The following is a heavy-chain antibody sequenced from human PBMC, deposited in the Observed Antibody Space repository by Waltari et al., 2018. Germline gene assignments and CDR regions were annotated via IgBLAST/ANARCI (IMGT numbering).Heavy chain of an antibody. D-gene: IGHD3-3*01. CDR1: GFNFQDYG. CDR2: ITYNSGAI. CDR3: AKTPWSGRYYSYYYMDV. Sequence: EVQLVESGGGLVQPGGSLTLSCAGSGFNFQDYGMQWRRQPPGKGLEWVSGITYNSGAIGYADSVKGRFTISSDNARHSLSLQMNSLRPEDTALYFCAKTPWSGRYYSYYYMDVWGKGTTVTVSS. J-gene: IGHJ6*03. V-gene: IGHV3-9*01.